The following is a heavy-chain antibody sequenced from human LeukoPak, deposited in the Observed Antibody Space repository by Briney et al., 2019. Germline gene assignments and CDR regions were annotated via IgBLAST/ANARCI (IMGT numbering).Heavy chain of an antibody. CDR3: AREGNGLLSKDFDY. V-gene: IGHV1-2*02. CDR2: IGPHSSAT. CDR1: GYNFISYY. Sequence: ASVKVSCKASGYNFISYYIHWVRQAPGQGLEWMGYIGPHSSATSSPQEFQGRVTMTRDTSMSTAYMELTRLTSDDTAVYYCAREGNGLLSKDFDYWGQGTLVTVSS. J-gene: IGHJ4*02. D-gene: IGHD2/OR15-2a*01.